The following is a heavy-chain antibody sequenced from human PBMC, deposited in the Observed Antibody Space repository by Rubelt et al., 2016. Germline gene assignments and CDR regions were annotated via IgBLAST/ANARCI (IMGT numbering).Heavy chain of an antibody. CDR2: ISYDGSNK. V-gene: IGHV3-30*04. CDR3: AKTPSYYYDSSGYHIDY. D-gene: IGHD3-22*01. J-gene: IGHJ4*02. CDR1: GFTFSSYA. Sequence: AASGFTFSSYAMHWVRQAPGKGLEWVAVISYDGSNKYYADSVKGRFTISRDNSKNTLYLQMNSLRAEDTAVYYCAKTPSYYYDSSGYHIDYWGQGTLVTVSS.